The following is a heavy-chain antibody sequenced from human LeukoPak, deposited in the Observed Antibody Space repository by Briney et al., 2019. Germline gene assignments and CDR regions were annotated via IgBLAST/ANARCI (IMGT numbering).Heavy chain of an antibody. Sequence: ASVKVSCKASGYTFINYGISWVRQAPEQGLEWMGWISAYNGNTNYAQKLQGRVTMTTDTSTSTAYMELRSLRSDDTAVYYCARAIAVAGTGVDYWGQGTLVTVSS. CDR1: GYTFINYG. V-gene: IGHV1-18*01. CDR3: ARAIAVAGTGVDY. D-gene: IGHD6-19*01. CDR2: ISAYNGNT. J-gene: IGHJ4*02.